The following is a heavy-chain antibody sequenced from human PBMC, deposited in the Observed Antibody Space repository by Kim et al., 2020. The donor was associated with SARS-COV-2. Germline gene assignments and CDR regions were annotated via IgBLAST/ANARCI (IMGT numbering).Heavy chain of an antibody. CDR1: GGSISSSSYY. CDR3: ARHGSAAAGDHDY. D-gene: IGHD6-13*01. Sequence: SETLSLTCTVSGGSISSSSYYWGWIRQPPGKGLEWIGSIYYSGSTYYNPSLKSRVTISVDTSKNQFSLKLSSVTAADTAVYYCARHGSAAAGDHDYWGQGTLVTVSS. V-gene: IGHV4-39*01. J-gene: IGHJ4*02. CDR2: IYYSGST.